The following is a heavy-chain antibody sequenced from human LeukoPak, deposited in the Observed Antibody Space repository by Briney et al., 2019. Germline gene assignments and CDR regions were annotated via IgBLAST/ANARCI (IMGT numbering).Heavy chain of an antibody. CDR3: AREDITIHNPDY. Sequence: SETLSLACTVSGASISSYQWSWIRQPPGKGLEWIGFIFYTGSTNYNPSLKSRVTISVDTSKRQFSLKLSSVTAADTAVYYCAREDITIHNPDYWGQGTLVTVSS. D-gene: IGHD3-9*01. CDR1: GASISSYQ. V-gene: IGHV4-59*01. CDR2: IFYTGST. J-gene: IGHJ4*02.